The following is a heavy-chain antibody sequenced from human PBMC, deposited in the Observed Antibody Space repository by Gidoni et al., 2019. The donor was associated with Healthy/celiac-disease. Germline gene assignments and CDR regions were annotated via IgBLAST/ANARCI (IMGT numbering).Heavy chain of an antibody. V-gene: IGHV4-59*01. D-gene: IGHD2-2*01. CDR3: ARGTRYCSSTSCFRYYFDY. Sequence: QVQLQESGPGLVKPSETLSLTCTVAGGSISSYYWSWIRQPPGKGLELIGYIYYSGSTHYNPSLKSRVTISVDPSKNPFSLKLSSVTAADTAVYYCARGTRYCSSTSCFRYYFDYWGQGTLVTVSS. CDR1: GGSISSYY. CDR2: IYYSGST. J-gene: IGHJ4*02.